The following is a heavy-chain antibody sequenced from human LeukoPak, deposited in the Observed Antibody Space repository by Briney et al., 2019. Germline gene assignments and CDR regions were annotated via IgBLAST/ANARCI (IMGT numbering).Heavy chain of an antibody. D-gene: IGHD1-26*01. J-gene: IGHJ4*02. CDR2: INSDGSST. CDR3: ASGGAEGGGTTSSCY. V-gene: IGHV3-74*01. Sequence: GGSLRLSCAASGFTLSSYWMHWVRQAPGKGLVWVSRINSDGSSTSYADSVKGRFTISRDNAKNTLYLQMNSLRAEDTAVYYCASGGAEGGGTTSSCYWGQGTLVTVSS. CDR1: GFTLSSYW.